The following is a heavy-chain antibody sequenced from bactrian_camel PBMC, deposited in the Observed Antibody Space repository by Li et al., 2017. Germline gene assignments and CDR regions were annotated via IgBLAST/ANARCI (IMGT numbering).Heavy chain of an antibody. CDR3: AADSPTARADVRTLYAMY. J-gene: IGHJ4*01. V-gene: IGHV3S53*01. CDR2: LVRGGAA. CDR1: GNTHISKC. Sequence: HVQLVESGGGSVQAGGSLRLSCVASGNTHISKCMAWFRQAPGKEREGVASLVRGGAANYTDSVKGRFTISIDKDKNTLYLQMNNLKPEDTAVYYCAADSPTARADVRTLYAMYLGQGTQVTVS. D-gene: IGHD3*01.